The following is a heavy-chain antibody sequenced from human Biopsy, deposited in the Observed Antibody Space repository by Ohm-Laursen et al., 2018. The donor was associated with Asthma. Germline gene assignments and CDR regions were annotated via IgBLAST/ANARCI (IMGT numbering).Heavy chain of an antibody. V-gene: IGHV3-30*03. CDR3: ARVDGVVEAATRLGGMDV. J-gene: IGHJ6*02. Sequence: SLRLSCAASGFILSNYDTHWVRQTPAKGLEWVAVISFDGSNKYYADSVKGRFTISRDNSKNTLYLQMTSLSAEDSAVYYCARVDGVVEAATRLGGMDVWGQGTTVTVSS. CDR1: GFILSNYD. D-gene: IGHD2-15*01. CDR2: ISFDGSNK.